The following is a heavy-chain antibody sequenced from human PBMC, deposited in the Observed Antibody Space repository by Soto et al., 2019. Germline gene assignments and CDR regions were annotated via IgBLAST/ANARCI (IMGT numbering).Heavy chain of an antibody. CDR2: IYYSGST. J-gene: IGHJ3*02. CDR3: ARAPDYYDSSGYYPRAFDI. D-gene: IGHD3-22*01. V-gene: IGHV4-59*12. CDR1: GGSISSYY. Sequence: SETLSLTCTVSGGSISSYYWSWIRQPPGKGLEWIGYIYYSGSTNYNPSLKSRVTISVDTSKNQFSLKLSSVTAADTAVYYCARAPDYYDSSGYYPRAFDIWGQGTMVTVSS.